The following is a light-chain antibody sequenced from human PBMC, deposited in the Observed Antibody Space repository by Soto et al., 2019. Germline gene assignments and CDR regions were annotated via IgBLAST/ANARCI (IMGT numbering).Light chain of an antibody. J-gene: IGKJ1*01. CDR1: QGISSY. CDR2: AAS. CDR3: LQDYNYPLT. Sequence: IQMTQSPSTLSASVGDRVTITCRASQGISSYLAWYQQKPGKAPKLLIYAASSLQSGVPSRFSGSGSGTDFTLNISSLQPEDFATYYCLQDYNYPLTFGQGTKVDIK. V-gene: IGKV1-6*01.